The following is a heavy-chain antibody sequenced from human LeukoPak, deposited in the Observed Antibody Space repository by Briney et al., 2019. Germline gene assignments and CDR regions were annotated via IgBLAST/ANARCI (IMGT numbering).Heavy chain of an antibody. V-gene: IGHV3-74*01. CDR3: VAGSGYYPADAFYI. CDR1: GFTFSSDW. D-gene: IGHD3-3*01. J-gene: IGHJ3*02. Sequence: PGGSLRLSCAASGFTFSSDWMHWVRQAPGQGLVWVSRINPAGSSTNYADSVKGRFTISRDNAMNTLYLHLNSLRAEDAALYYCVAGSGYYPADAFYIWGQGTMVTVSS. CDR2: INPAGSST.